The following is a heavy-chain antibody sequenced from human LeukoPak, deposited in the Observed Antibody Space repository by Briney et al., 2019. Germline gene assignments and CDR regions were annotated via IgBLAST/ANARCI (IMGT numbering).Heavy chain of an antibody. CDR1: GFTFSSYG. CDR2: ISYDGSNK. Sequence: PGGSLRLSCAASGFTFSSYGMHWVRQAPGKGLEWVAVISYDGSNKYYADSVKGRFTISRDNSKNTLYLQMNSLRAEDTAVYYCANFEVFPDSSSWPRVDYWGQGTLVTVSS. D-gene: IGHD6-13*01. J-gene: IGHJ4*02. V-gene: IGHV3-30*18. CDR3: ANFEVFPDSSSWPRVDY.